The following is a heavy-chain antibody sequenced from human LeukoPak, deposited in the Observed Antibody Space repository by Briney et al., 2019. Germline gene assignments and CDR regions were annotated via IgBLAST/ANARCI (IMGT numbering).Heavy chain of an antibody. CDR3: AVSVQAASIPAFDY. Sequence: ASVKVSCKPSGYSFTAHHIHWLRQAPGQGVAWVGWFVPRSGDTNYAQRFQGRVTMARDTSISTVYMELSGLTSDDTAVYYGAVSVQAASIPAFDYWGQGAPVTVSS. D-gene: IGHD6-25*01. V-gene: IGHV1-2*02. CDR2: FVPRSGDT. J-gene: IGHJ4*02. CDR1: GYSFTAHH.